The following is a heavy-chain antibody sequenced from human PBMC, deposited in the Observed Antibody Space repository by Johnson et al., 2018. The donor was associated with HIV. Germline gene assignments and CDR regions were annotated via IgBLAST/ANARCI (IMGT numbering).Heavy chain of an antibody. Sequence: QVQLVESGGGVVQPGRSLRLSCAASGFTFSNYAMHWVRQAPGKGLEWVAVISYDGSNKYYADSVKGRFTISRDNSKNTLYLQMNSLRAEDTAVYYCARESTLDAFDIWGQGTMVTVSA. V-gene: IGHV3-30*04. CDR2: ISYDGSNK. J-gene: IGHJ3*02. CDR1: GFTFSNYA. CDR3: ARESTLDAFDI.